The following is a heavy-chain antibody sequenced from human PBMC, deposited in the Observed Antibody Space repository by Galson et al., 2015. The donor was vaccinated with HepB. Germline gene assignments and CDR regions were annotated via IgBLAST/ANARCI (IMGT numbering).Heavy chain of an antibody. Sequence: SLRLSCAASGFSFTRYAMTWIRQAPGKGLEWVSSITSSGGNSYYTDSVKGRFTVSRDNSKNTLLLQLNSLRAEDTAMYFCANDGIMVANNPYHFHYWGQGTLVTVSS. V-gene: IGHV3-23*01. CDR3: ANDGIMVANNPYHFHY. CDR2: ITSSGGNS. D-gene: IGHD2-15*01. CDR1: GFSFTRYA. J-gene: IGHJ4*02.